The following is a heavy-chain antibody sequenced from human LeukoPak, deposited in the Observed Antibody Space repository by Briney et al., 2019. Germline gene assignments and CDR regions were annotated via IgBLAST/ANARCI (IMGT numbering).Heavy chain of an antibody. D-gene: IGHD6-19*01. J-gene: IGHJ4*02. CDR1: GXTFSSHS. CDR3: ARGASSGWYVGDY. V-gene: IGHV3-48*02. CDR2: ITSGSSTI. Sequence: SGGSLRLSCAASGXTFSSHSVNWVRQAPGKGLEWVSYITSGSSTIHYADSVKGRFTISRDNAKNSLYLQMNSLRDEDTAVYYCARGASSGWYVGDYWGQGILVTVSS.